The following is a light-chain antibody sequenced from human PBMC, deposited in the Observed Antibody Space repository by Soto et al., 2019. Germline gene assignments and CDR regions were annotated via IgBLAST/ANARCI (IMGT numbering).Light chain of an antibody. CDR2: DAS. CDR3: QQRRA. V-gene: IGKV3-11*01. CDR1: MSISRS. Sequence: EIVLSQSPAILSVSPGERATLSCRAGMSISRSLAWYQQKPGQAPRLLISDASTGATGTPDRFSGSGSGTDFTLTNSSLEPEDFAVYYCQQRRAFGGGTKVDIK. J-gene: IGKJ4*01.